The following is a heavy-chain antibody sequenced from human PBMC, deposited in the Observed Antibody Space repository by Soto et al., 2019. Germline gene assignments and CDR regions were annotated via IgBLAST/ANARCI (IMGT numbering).Heavy chain of an antibody. CDR3: ATGPITIFGVVILH. CDR1: GYTFTTSD. J-gene: IGHJ4*02. Sequence: GASVKVSCKASGYTFTTSDVNWVRQATGQGLEWMGWMNPKSGNTGYAKKFQGRVTMTRETSISTAYMELTSLTFEDTAVYYCATGPITIFGVVILHWGQGTLVTVSS. V-gene: IGHV1-8*01. D-gene: IGHD3-3*01. CDR2: MNPKSGNT.